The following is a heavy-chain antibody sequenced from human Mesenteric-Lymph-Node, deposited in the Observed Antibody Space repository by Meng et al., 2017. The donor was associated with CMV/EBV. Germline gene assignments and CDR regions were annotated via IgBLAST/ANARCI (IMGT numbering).Heavy chain of an antibody. D-gene: IGHD3-22*01. J-gene: IGHJ4*02. CDR2: IYYSGST. CDR3: ARDGDYYDSSGYNPFDY. Sequence: QLQLQESGPGLVKPSETLSLPCTGSGGSIISSSYYWGWIRQPPGKGLEWIGSIYYSGSTYYNPSLKSRVTISVDTSKNQFSLKLSSVTAADTAVYYCARDGDYYDSSGYNPFDYWGQGTLVTVSS. V-gene: IGHV4-39*07. CDR1: GGSIISSSYY.